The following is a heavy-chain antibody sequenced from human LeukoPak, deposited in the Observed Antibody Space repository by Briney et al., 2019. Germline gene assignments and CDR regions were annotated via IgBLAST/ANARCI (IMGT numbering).Heavy chain of an antibody. J-gene: IGHJ4*02. V-gene: IGHV4-4*03. Sequence: PPGTLSLTCGVSGGPIDMTNYWSWVRQAPGKGLEWIGEIAHDGTRNYNASLRSRVAMSLDRANNQFSLSLTSVTAADTAVYYCTRENRPFCPFAYWGQGVLVTVSS. CDR3: TRENRPFCPFAY. CDR2: IAHDGTR. CDR1: GGPIDMTNY. D-gene: IGHD2/OR15-2a*01.